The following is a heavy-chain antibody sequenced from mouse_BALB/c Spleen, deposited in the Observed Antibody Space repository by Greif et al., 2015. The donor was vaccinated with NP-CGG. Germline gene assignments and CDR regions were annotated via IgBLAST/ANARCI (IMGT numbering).Heavy chain of an antibody. Sequence: VQLVESGPGLVAPSQSLSITCTVSGFSLTGYGVNWVRQPPGKGLEWLGMIWGDGSTDYNSALKSRLSISKDNSKSQVFLKLNSLQTDDTARYYCARHYANYAMDYWGQGTSVTVSS. V-gene: IGHV2-6-7*01. CDR1: GFSLTGYG. CDR3: ARHYANYAMDY. D-gene: IGHD1-1*02. J-gene: IGHJ4*01. CDR2: IWGDGST.